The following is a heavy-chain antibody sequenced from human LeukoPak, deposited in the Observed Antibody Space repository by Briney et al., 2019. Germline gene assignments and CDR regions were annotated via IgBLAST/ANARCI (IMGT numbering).Heavy chain of an antibody. CDR2: ISAYNGNT. CDR3: ARDQDTMVRGVGDY. D-gene: IGHD3-10*01. V-gene: IGHV1-18*01. J-gene: IGHJ4*02. CDR1: GYTFTSYG. Sequence: GAPVKVSCKASGYTFTSYGISWVRQAPGQGLEWMGWISAYNGNTNYAQKLQGRVTMTTDTSTSTAYMELRSLRSDDTAVYYCARDQDTMVRGVGDYWGQGTLVTVSS.